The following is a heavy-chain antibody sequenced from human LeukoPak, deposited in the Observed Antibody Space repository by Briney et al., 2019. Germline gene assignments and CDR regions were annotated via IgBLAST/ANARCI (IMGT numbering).Heavy chain of an antibody. CDR2: INSDDSST. D-gene: IGHD2-21*01. CDR3: ATCVVVPGLPDS. V-gene: IGHV3-74*01. Sequence: GGSLRLSCAASGFTFSDYWMYWVRPAPGKGLVWVSRINSDDSSTSYADSVQGRFTISRDNATNTLYLQMNSLRAEDTAVYYCATCVVVPGLPDSWGQGTLVHVSS. J-gene: IGHJ4*02. CDR1: GFTFSDYW.